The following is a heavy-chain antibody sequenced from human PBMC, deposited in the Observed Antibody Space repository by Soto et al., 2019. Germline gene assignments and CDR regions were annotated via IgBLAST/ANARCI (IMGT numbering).Heavy chain of an antibody. V-gene: IGHV3-30*18. Sequence: GGSLRLSCAASGFTFSSYGMHWVRQAPGKGLEWVAVISYDGSNKYYADSVKGRFTISRDNSKNTLYLQMNSLRAEDTAVYYCAKWGIAAAPGDYYYGMDDWGQGTTVTVSS. D-gene: IGHD6-13*01. CDR1: GFTFSSYG. J-gene: IGHJ6*02. CDR2: ISYDGSNK. CDR3: AKWGIAAAPGDYYYGMDD.